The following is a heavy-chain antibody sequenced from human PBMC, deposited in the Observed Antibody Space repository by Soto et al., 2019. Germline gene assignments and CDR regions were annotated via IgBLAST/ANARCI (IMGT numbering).Heavy chain of an antibody. CDR2: IHYRGST. V-gene: IGHV4-30-4*01. CDR3: VSDYDSGGYIGY. CDR1: GGSISTADYY. J-gene: IGHJ4*02. Sequence: QVQLHESGPGLVRPSQTLSLTCNVSGGSISTADYYWSWIRQPPGKGLVWIGYIHYRGSTYYNPSPESRVAISMDTSKNQFSLNLTSVTAADTAVYFCVSDYDSGGYIGYWGQGTLVTVSS. D-gene: IGHD3-22*01.